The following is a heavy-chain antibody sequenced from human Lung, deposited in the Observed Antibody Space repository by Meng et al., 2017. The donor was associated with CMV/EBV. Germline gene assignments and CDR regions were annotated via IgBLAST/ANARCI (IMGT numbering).Heavy chain of an antibody. CDR3: ASDYAGGPGHLYYFDY. CDR2: IFYTGNT. D-gene: IGHD3-16*01. J-gene: IGHJ4*02. Sequence: SETLSLSCTVPRDSVGSSDFYWGWVRQPPGKGLEWIGTIFYTGNTWYNPSLQSRVTISSDTSRNQFSLELKFATAADTATYDCASDYAGGPGHLYYFDYWGQGMLVTVSS. V-gene: IGHV4-39*02. CDR1: RDSVGSSDFY.